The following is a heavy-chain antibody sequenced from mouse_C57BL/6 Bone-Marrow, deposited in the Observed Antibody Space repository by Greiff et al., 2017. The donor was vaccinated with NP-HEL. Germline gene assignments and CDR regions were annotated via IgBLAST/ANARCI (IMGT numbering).Heavy chain of an antibody. J-gene: IGHJ2*01. CDR2: IYPSDSET. CDR3: ARAGSSYDFDY. CDR1: GYTFTSYW. V-gene: IGHV1-61*01. D-gene: IGHD1-1*01. Sequence: QVQLKQPGAELVRPGSSVKLSCKASGYTFTSYWMDWVKQRPGQGLEWIGNIYPSDSETLYNQKFKDKATLPVDKSSSTAYRQLSSLTSEDSAVYYCARAGSSYDFDYWGQGTTLTVSS.